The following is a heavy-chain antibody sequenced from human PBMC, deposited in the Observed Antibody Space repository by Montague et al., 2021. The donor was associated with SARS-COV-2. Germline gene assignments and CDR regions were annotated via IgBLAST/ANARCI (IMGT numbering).Heavy chain of an antibody. CDR3: ARTTMITFGGVIVPFDY. CDR1: GFSLSTSGVR. V-gene: IGHV2-5*02. CDR2: IYWDDDK. D-gene: IGHD3-16*02. Sequence: PALVKPTQTLTLTCTFSGFSLSTSGVRVGWIRQPPGKALEWLALIYWDDDKRYSPSLKSRLTITKDTSKNQVVLTMTNMDPVDTATYYCARTTMITFGGVIVPFDYWGQGTLVTVSS. J-gene: IGHJ4*02.